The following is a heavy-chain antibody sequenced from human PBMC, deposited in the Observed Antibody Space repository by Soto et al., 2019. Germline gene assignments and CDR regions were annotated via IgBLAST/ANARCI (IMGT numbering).Heavy chain of an antibody. V-gene: IGHV1-3*01. J-gene: IGHJ4*02. Sequence: ASVKVSCKASGYTFTSYAMHWVRQAPGQRLEWMGWINAGNGNTKYSQKFQGRVTITRDTSASTAYMELSSLRSEDTALYYCARDPLYGDYVKMRIDYWGQGTLVTVSS. D-gene: IGHD4-17*01. CDR3: ARDPLYGDYVKMRIDY. CDR2: INAGNGNT. CDR1: GYTFTSYA.